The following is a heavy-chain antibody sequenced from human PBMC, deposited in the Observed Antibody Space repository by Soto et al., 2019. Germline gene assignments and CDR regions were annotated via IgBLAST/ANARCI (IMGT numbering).Heavy chain of an antibody. Sequence: ASVKVPCKASGYAFTSNSMQWVRQAPGQGLEWMGIINPNADTTTYAQKFQGRVTITADKFTGTAYMELTRLRSDDTAVYYCAGDPDSHYNDSHASSYPWGQGTLVTVS. J-gene: IGHJ5*02. CDR3: AGDPDSHYNDSHASSYP. V-gene: IGHV1-46*01. CDR1: GYAFTSNS. CDR2: INPNADTT. D-gene: IGHD3-22*01.